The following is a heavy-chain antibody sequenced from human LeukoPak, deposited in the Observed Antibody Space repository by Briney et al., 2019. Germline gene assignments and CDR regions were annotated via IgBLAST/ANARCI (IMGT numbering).Heavy chain of an antibody. J-gene: IGHJ4*02. Sequence: ASVKVSCKASGYTFTSYGSSWVRQAPGQGLEWMGWISAYNGNTNYAQKLQGRVTMTTDTSTRTAYMELRSLRSDDTAVYYCVRLSPRIAAAGTSARIDYWGQGTLVTVSS. V-gene: IGHV1-18*01. CDR3: VRLSPRIAAAGTSARIDY. D-gene: IGHD6-13*01. CDR2: ISAYNGNT. CDR1: GYTFTSYG.